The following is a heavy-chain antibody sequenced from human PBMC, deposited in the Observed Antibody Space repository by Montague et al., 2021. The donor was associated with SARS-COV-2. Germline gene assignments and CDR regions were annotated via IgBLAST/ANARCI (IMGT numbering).Heavy chain of an antibody. D-gene: IGHD4-17*01. Sequence: PALVKPTQTLTLTCSFSGFSLRTSGVGVGWIRQPPGKALEWLAVIYWDDDKRYSPSLKSRLTITKDTSKNQVVLTMTNMDPVDTATYYCVHSYADYLFDCWGQGTLVGVSS. V-gene: IGHV2-5*02. CDR2: IYWDDDK. CDR3: VHSYADYLFDC. J-gene: IGHJ4*02. CDR1: GFSLRTSGVG.